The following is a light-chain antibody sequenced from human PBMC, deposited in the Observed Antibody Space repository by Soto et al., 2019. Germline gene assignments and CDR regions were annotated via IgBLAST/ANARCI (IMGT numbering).Light chain of an antibody. V-gene: IGKV3-15*01. CDR3: QQYGSSSWT. Sequence: EIVMKQSLATLSVSPGERATLSCRASQSVSSKLAWYQRKPGQPPRLLIYGASTRATGIAAKFSGSGSGTEFTLIISSLQPEDFAVYYCQQYGSSSWTFGQGTKVDI. CDR1: QSVSSK. J-gene: IGKJ1*01. CDR2: GAS.